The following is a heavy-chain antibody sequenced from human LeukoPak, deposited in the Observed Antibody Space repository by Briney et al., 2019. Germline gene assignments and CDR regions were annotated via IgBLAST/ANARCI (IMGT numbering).Heavy chain of an antibody. Sequence: GGSLRLSCAVSGITLSNYGMSWVRQAPGKGLEWVAGISDSGGSTNYSDSVKGRFTISRDNPKNTLYLQMNSLRAEDTAVYYCARDQYLGSSWRSHYYYGMDVWGQGTTVTVSS. D-gene: IGHD6-13*01. CDR1: GITLSNYG. CDR3: ARDQYLGSSWRSHYYYGMDV. J-gene: IGHJ6*02. CDR2: ISDSGGST. V-gene: IGHV3-23*01.